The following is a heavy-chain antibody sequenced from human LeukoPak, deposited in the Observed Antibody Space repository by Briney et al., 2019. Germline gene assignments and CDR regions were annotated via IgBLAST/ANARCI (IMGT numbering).Heavy chain of an antibody. V-gene: IGHV3-53*01. J-gene: IGHJ4*02. CDR3: AKGLRLGVLSTAVDY. CDR1: RFIVSSSY. D-gene: IGHD3-16*02. CDR2: IYSGGST. Sequence: PGGSLRLSCAASRFIVSSSYMSWVRQAPGKGLEWVSVIYSGGSTYYADSVKGRFTISRDNSKNTLYLQMNSLRAEDTAVYYCAKGLRLGVLSTAVDYWGQGTLVTVSS.